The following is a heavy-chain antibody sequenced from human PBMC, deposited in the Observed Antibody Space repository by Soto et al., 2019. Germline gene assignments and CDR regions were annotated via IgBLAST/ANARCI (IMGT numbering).Heavy chain of an antibody. CDR1: VGSISSYY. CDR2: IYYSGST. V-gene: IGHV4-59*01. J-gene: IGHJ5*02. CDR3: AREGLYYKNCFDP. Sequence: SETLSLTCTVSVGSISSYYWSWIRQPPGKGLEWIGYIYYSGSTNYNPSLKSRVTISVDTSKNQFSLKLSSVTAADTAVYYCAREGLYYKNCFDPWGHGTLGTGS. D-gene: IGHD3-10*01.